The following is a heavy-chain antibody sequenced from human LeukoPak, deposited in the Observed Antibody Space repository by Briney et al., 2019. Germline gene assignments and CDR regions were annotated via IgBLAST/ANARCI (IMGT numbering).Heavy chain of an antibody. CDR2: INWDGTNT. CDR1: GSTFDDYG. CDR3: ARDVSSNWYSFNF. J-gene: IGHJ4*02. D-gene: IGHD6-13*01. V-gene: IGHV3-20*04. Sequence: GGSLRLSCEDSGSTFDDYGVSWVRQVPGKGLEWVCGINWDGTNTHYADSVKGRFTISRDKAKNSLFLEMTNLRAEDTAFYYCARDVSSNWYSFNFWGQGILVTVST.